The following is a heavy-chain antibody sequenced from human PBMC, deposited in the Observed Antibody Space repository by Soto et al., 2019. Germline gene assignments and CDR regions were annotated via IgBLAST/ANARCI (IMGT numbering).Heavy chain of an antibody. Sequence: QVQLVESGGGVVQPGRSLRLSCAASGFTFSSYGMHWVRQAPGKGLEWVAVISYDGSNKYYADSVKGRFTISRDNSKNTLYLQMNSLRADDTAVYYCAKGARITGTTGDYYYYYGIDVWGQGPTVTVSS. CDR1: GFTFSSYG. CDR2: ISYDGSNK. CDR3: AKGARITGTTGDYYYYYGIDV. J-gene: IGHJ6*02. V-gene: IGHV3-30*18. D-gene: IGHD1-7*01.